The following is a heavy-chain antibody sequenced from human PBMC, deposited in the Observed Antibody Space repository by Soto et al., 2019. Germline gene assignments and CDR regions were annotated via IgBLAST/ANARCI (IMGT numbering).Heavy chain of an antibody. CDR2: IYYSGST. CDR3: AYNDYDILTGYYNSDY. Sequence: QLQLQESGPRLVKPSETLSLTCTVSGGSISRSNYYWGWIRQPPGKGLEWIGNIYYSGSTYYNPSLKSRVTISVDTSKNQFSLKLSSVTAADTAVYYCAYNDYDILTGYYNSDYWGQGTLVTVSS. D-gene: IGHD3-9*01. V-gene: IGHV4-39*01. J-gene: IGHJ4*02. CDR1: GGSISRSNYY.